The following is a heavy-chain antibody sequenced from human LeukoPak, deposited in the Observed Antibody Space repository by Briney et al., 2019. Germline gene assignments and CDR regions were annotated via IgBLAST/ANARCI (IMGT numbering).Heavy chain of an antibody. J-gene: IGHJ4*02. V-gene: IGHV3-33*01. CDR3: ARDAYGDYYFDY. CDR1: GFTFSRHG. CDR2: TWYDGSNK. D-gene: IGHD4-17*01. Sequence: PGGSLRLSCAASGFTFSRHGMHWVRQAPGKGLEWVAVTWYDGSNKYYADSVKGRFTISRDSSKNTLYLQMNSLRAEDTAVYYCARDAYGDYYFDYWGQGTLVTVSS.